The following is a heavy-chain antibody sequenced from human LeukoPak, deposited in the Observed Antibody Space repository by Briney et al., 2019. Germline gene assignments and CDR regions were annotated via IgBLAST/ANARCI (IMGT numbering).Heavy chain of an antibody. D-gene: IGHD3-22*01. V-gene: IGHV1-69*04. J-gene: IGHJ3*02. CDR2: IIPILGIA. Sequence: SVKASCKASGGTFSSYAISWVRQAPGQGLEWMGRIIPILGIANYAQKFQGRVTITADKSTSTAYMELSSLRSEDTAVYYCARNYDSSGYYYLPHAFDIWGQGTMVTVSS. CDR1: GGTFSSYA. CDR3: ARNYDSSGYYYLPHAFDI.